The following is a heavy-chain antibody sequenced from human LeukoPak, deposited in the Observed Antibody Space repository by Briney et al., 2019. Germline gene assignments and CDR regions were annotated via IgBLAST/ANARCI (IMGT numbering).Heavy chain of an antibody. J-gene: IGHJ2*01. V-gene: IGHV3-9*01. Sequence: GGPLRLSCAASGFTFDDYAMHWVRQVPGKGLEWVSGISWNSGSIGYADSVKGRFTISRDNAKNSLYLQMNSLRAEDTALYYCAKVALYWYFDLWGRGTLVTVSS. CDR1: GFTFDDYA. CDR2: ISWNSGSI. CDR3: AKVALYWYFDL.